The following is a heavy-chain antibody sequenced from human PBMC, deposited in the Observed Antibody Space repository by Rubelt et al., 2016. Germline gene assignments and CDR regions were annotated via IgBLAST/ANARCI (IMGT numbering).Heavy chain of an antibody. Sequence: QMHPQESGPGLVKPSETLSLTCAVYGGSFSGYYWSWIRQPPGKGLEWVGEINHSGSTNYNPSLKNRVTISVDTSKNQFSPRLGSVTAADTAVYDCARGDVWSGYYGRYGMDVWGQGTTVTVSS. J-gene: IGHJ6*02. D-gene: IGHD3-3*01. CDR3: ARGDVWSGYYGRYGMDV. V-gene: IGHV4-34*01. CDR2: INHSGST. CDR1: GGSFSGYY.